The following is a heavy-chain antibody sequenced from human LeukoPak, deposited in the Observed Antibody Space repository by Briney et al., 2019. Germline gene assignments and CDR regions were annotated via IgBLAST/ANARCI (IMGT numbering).Heavy chain of an antibody. Sequence: SETLSLTCTVSGGSISSGSYYWSWIRQPAGKGLEWIGRIYTSGSTNYNPSLKSRVTLSVDTSKNQCSLKLSSVTAADTAVYYCARDLGLGSLFDYWGQGTLVTVSS. D-gene: IGHD7-27*01. CDR1: GGSISSGSYY. V-gene: IGHV4-61*02. CDR2: IYTSGST. CDR3: ARDLGLGSLFDY. J-gene: IGHJ4*02.